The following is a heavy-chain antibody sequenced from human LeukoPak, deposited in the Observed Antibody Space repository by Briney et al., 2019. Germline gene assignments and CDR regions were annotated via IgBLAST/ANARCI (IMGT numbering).Heavy chain of an antibody. CDR1: GGTFSSYD. Sequence: SVKVSCKASGGTFSSYDISWVRQAPGQGLEWMGGIIPIFGTANYAQKFQGRVTITADESTSTAYMELSSLRSEDTAVYYCARGLTIAAAGEGNWFDPWGQGTLVTVSS. CDR2: IIPIFGTA. J-gene: IGHJ5*02. CDR3: ARGLTIAAAGEGNWFDP. D-gene: IGHD6-13*01. V-gene: IGHV1-69*13.